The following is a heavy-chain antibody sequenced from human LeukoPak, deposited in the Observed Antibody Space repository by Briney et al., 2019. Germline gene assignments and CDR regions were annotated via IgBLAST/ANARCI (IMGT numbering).Heavy chain of an antibody. CDR3: AKDLKGGDSDY. Sequence: GGSLRLSCAAPGFTFSSYAMSWVRQAPGKGLEWVSAISGSGGSTYYADSVKGRFTISTDNSKNTLYLQMNSLRAEDTAVYYCAKDLKGGDSDYWGQGTLVTVSS. D-gene: IGHD2-21*01. J-gene: IGHJ4*02. CDR1: GFTFSSYA. V-gene: IGHV3-23*01. CDR2: ISGSGGST.